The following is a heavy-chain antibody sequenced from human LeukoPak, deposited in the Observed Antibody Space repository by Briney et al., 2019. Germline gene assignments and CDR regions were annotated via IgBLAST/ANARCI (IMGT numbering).Heavy chain of an antibody. CDR3: AQDKYQLQVSYFQH. Sequence: PGGSLRLSCAASGFTFSSFAMSWVRQAPGKGLEWVSTISGSGGGTWYADSVKGRFAISRDNSKNTLYLQMNSLRAEDTAVYYCAQDKYQLQVSYFQHWGQGTLVTVSS. V-gene: IGHV3-23*01. J-gene: IGHJ1*01. D-gene: IGHD2-2*01. CDR1: GFTFSSFA. CDR2: ISGSGGGT.